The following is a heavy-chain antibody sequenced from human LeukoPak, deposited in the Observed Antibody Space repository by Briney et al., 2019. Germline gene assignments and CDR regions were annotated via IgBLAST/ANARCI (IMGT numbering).Heavy chain of an antibody. CDR1: GFTFSSYG. CDR3: ARGPVYAY. V-gene: IGHV3-64*01. CDR2: ISSNGGST. J-gene: IGHJ4*02. D-gene: IGHD3-16*01. Sequence: GGSLRLSSVVSGFTFSSYGMHWVRQAPGKGLEYVSAISSNGGSTYYANSVKGRFTISRDNSKNTSYLQMGSLRAEDTAVYYCARGPVYAYWGQGTLVTVSS.